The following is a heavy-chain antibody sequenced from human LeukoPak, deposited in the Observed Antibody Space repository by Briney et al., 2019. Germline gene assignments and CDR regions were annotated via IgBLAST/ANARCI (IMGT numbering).Heavy chain of an antibody. V-gene: IGHV1-8*01. CDR1: GYTFTSYD. D-gene: IGHD3-3*01. CDR3: ARGFRITIFGVVIQDNWFDP. CDR2: MNPNSGNT. J-gene: IGHJ5*02. Sequence: ASVKVSCKASGYTFTSYDINWVRQATGQGLEWMGWMNPNSGNTGYAQKFQGRVTMTRNTSISTAYMELSSLRSEDPAVYYCARGFRITIFGVVIQDNWFDPWGQGTLVTVSS.